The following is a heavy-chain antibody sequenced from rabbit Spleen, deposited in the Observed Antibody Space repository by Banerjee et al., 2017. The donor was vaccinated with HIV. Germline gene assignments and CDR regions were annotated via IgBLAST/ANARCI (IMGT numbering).Heavy chain of an antibody. CDR2: IYDGDGST. D-gene: IGHD3-1*01. V-gene: IGHV1S40*01. Sequence: QSLEESGGDLVKPGASLTLTCTASGVSFISSSYMCWVRQAPGKGLEWIGCIYDGDGSTYYANWAKGRFTISKTSSATVTLQMTSLTVADTATYFCARGGYFDLWGPGTLVTVS. CDR1: GVSFISSSY. J-gene: IGHJ4*01. CDR3: ARGGYFDL.